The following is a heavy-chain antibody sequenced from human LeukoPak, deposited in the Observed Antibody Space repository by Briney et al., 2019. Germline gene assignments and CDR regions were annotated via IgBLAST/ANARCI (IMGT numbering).Heavy chain of an antibody. V-gene: IGHV3-23*01. J-gene: IGHJ4*02. CDR3: AKAPVTTCRGAYCYPFDY. Sequence: GGSLRLSCAASGFTFNTYAMSWVRQAPGKGLEWVSAISGSTGTTHYADSVRGRFTISRDNSKNTLYLQMNSLRPEDAAVYYCAKAPVTTCRGAYCYPFDYWGQGTLVTVSS. CDR1: GFTFNTYA. CDR2: ISGSTGTT. D-gene: IGHD2-21*01.